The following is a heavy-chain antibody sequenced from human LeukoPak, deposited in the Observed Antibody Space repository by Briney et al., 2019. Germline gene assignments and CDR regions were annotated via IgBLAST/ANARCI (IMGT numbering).Heavy chain of an antibody. D-gene: IGHD4-17*01. CDR2: ISGSSSYI. CDR3: AKAGVYGDYALPVY. CDR1: GFTFSSYS. Sequence: GGSLRLSCAVSGFTFSSYSMNWVRQAPGKGLEWVSSISGSSSYIYYADSVKGRFTISRDNSKNTLYLQMNSLRAEDTAVYYCAKAGVYGDYALPVYWGQGTLVTVSS. J-gene: IGHJ4*02. V-gene: IGHV3-21*01.